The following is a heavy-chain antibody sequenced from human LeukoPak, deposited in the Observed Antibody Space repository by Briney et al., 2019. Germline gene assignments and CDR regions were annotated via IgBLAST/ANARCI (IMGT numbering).Heavy chain of an antibody. V-gene: IGHV4-30-2*01. Sequence: SETLSLTCSVSGDSIDSYYWNWARQPPGKGLEWIGYIYHSGSTYYAPSLKSRVTISVDRSKNQFSLKLTSVTAADTAVYYCARASGYYGSGSPYFDNWGQGTLVTVSS. CDR3: ARASGYYGSGSPYFDN. CDR2: IYHSGST. J-gene: IGHJ4*02. CDR1: GDSIDSYY. D-gene: IGHD3-10*01.